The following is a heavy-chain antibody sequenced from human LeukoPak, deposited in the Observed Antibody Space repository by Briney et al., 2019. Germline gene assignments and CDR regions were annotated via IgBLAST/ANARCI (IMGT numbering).Heavy chain of an antibody. V-gene: IGHV3-23*01. CDR3: ARDVNSMVRGVIDY. D-gene: IGHD3-10*01. CDR2: ISGGGGST. CDR1: GFTFSSYS. J-gene: IGHJ4*02. Sequence: PGGSLRLSCAASGFTFSSYSMSWVRQAPGKGLEWVSFISGGGGSTYYADSVKGRFTISRDNAKNSLYLQMNSLRAEDTAVYYCARDVNSMVRGVIDYWGQGTLVTVSS.